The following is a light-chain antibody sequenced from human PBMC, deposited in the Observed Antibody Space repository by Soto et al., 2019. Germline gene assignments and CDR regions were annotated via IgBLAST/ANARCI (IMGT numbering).Light chain of an antibody. V-gene: IGLV2-14*01. Sequence: QSALTQPASVSGYPGQSITISCTGTSSDVGGYNYVSWYQQHPGKAPKLMIYEVSNRPSGVSNRFSGSKSGNTASLTISGLQAEDEADYYCSSYTTSITYVFGTGTKVTVL. J-gene: IGLJ1*01. CDR1: SSDVGGYNY. CDR2: EVS. CDR3: SSYTTSITYV.